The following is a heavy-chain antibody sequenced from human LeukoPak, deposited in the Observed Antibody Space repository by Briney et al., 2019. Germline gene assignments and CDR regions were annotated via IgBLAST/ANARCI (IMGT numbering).Heavy chain of an antibody. CDR3: ARGSTPRGYYYDSSYYFDY. D-gene: IGHD3-22*01. V-gene: IGHV4-61*02. CDR2: IYTSENT. Sequence: SETLSLTCTVSGGSISSGDSYWSWIRQPAGKGLEWIGRIYTSENTNYNPSLKSRVTMSVDTSKNQFSLKLSSVTAADTAVYYCARGSTPRGYYYDSSYYFDYWGQGTLVTVSS. CDR1: GGSISSGDSY. J-gene: IGHJ4*02.